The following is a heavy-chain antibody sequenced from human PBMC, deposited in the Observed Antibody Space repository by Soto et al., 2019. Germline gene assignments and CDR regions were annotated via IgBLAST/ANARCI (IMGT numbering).Heavy chain of an antibody. CDR2: ISGSGDSA. CDR1: GVTLSSYA. V-gene: IGHV3-23*01. Sequence: PGGSLRLSCAASGVTLSSYAMNWVRPAPGKGLEWVSDISGSGDSARYADSVKGRFTISRDNSRDTLYLQMNSLRVDDTAVYYCGKERRGSGWSGCNCWGQGTLVTVSS. D-gene: IGHD6-19*01. J-gene: IGHJ4*02. CDR3: GKERRGSGWSGCNC.